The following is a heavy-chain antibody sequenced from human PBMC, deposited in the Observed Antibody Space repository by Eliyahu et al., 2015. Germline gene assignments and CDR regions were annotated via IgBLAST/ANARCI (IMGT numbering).Heavy chain of an antibody. CDR3: ARGEATWDGFNPFIDL. CDR2: ISSGGGDI. CDR1: GFRFXDYY. D-gene: IGHD1-26*01. Sequence: QEQLVESGGGLAKPGGSLRLSCVAXGFRFXDYYMGWXRQAPGKGLGWVLYISSGGGDIYHTEDVEGRFTISRDNAKNSLYLDMDSLRVDDTAVYYCARGEATWDGFNPFIDLWGQGTLVTVSS. J-gene: IGHJ5*02. V-gene: IGHV3-11*01.